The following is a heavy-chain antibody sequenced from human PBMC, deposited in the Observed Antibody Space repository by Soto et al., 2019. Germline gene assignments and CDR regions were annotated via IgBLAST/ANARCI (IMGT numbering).Heavy chain of an antibody. CDR1: GASISSVYW. D-gene: IGHD6-6*01. J-gene: IGHJ4*02. CDR3: AAPPRY. V-gene: IGHV4-4*02. CDR2: ISQRGSA. Sequence: SETLSLTCDVSGASISSVYWWSWVRQSPGKGLEWIGEISQRGSANYRPSLKSRVTMSLDTSKNQFSLRLTSVTAADTAVYYCAAPPRYWGQGTLVTVSS.